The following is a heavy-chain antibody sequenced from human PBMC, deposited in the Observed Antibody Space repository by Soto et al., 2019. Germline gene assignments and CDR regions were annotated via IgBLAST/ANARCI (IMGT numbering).Heavy chain of an antibody. J-gene: IGHJ4*02. V-gene: IGHV3-23*01. D-gene: IGHD3-22*01. CDR2: ISGSGGST. CDR1: GFTFSSYA. CDR3: AKGYYYDSSGALDY. Sequence: GGSLRLSCAASGFTFSSYAMSWVRQAPGKGLEWVSAISGSGGSTYYADSVKGRFTISRDNSKNALYLQMNSLRAEDTAVYYCAKGYYYDSSGALDYWGQGTLVTVSS.